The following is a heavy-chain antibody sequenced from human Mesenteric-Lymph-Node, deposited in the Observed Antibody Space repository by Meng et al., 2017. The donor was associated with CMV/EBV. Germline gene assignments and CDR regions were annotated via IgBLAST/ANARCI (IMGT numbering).Heavy chain of an antibody. CDR2: IYHSGST. J-gene: IGHJ4*02. Sequence: GSLRLSCAVSGGSFTAYYWSWIRQPPGKGLEWIGSIYHSGSTYYNPSLKSRVTISVDTSKNQFSLKLSSVTAADTAVYYCARDGGDLDYWGQGTLVTVSS. D-gene: IGHD2-21*02. V-gene: IGHV4-34*01. CDR1: GGSFTAYY. CDR3: ARDGGDLDY.